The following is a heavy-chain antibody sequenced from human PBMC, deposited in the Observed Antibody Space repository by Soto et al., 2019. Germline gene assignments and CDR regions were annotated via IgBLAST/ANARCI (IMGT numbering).Heavy chain of an antibody. CDR1: GYTLTELS. J-gene: IGHJ5*02. V-gene: IGHV1-24*01. Sequence: ASVKVSCKVSGYTLTELSMHWVRQAPGKGLEWMGGFDPEDGETLYAQKFQGRVTMTEDTSTATAYMELRSLRSEDTAVYYCATDARLRNGRQQPMWFDPWGQGTLVTVSS. CDR3: ATDARLRNGRQQPMWFDP. CDR2: FDPEDGET. D-gene: IGHD4-17*01.